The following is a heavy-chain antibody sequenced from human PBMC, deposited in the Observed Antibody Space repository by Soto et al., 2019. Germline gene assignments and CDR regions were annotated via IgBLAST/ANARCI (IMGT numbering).Heavy chain of an antibody. D-gene: IGHD3-10*01. J-gene: IGHJ4*02. CDR3: ARFIWFGELHQPAFDY. CDR2: INAGNGNT. Sequence: GASVKVSCKASGYTFTSYAMHWVRQAPGQRLEWMGWINAGNGNTKYSQKFQGRVTITRDTSASTAYMELSSLRSEDTAVYYCARFIWFGELHQPAFDYWGQGTLVTVSS. V-gene: IGHV1-3*01. CDR1: GYTFTSYA.